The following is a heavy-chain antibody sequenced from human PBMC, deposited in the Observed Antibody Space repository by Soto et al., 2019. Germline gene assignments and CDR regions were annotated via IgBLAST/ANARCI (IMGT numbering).Heavy chain of an antibody. CDR2: IYYSGST. Sequence: LSLTCTVSGGSISSYYWSWIRQPPGKGLEWIGYIYYSGSTNYNPSLKSRVTISVGTSKNQFSLKLSSVTAADTAVYYCARTQWELLPSFDYWGQGTLVTVSS. CDR3: ARTQWELLPSFDY. J-gene: IGHJ4*02. D-gene: IGHD1-26*01. CDR1: GGSISSYY. V-gene: IGHV4-59*01.